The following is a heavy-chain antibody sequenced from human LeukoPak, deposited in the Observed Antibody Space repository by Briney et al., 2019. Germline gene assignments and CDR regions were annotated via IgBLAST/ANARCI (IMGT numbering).Heavy chain of an antibody. J-gene: IGHJ4*02. Sequence: PSETLSLTCTVSGCSISSSSYYWGWIRQPPGKGLEWIGSIYYSGSTYYNPSLKSRVTISVDTSKNQFSLKLSSVTAADTAVYYCARLGLTGYYLDFDYWGQGTLVTVSS. CDR1: GCSISSSSYY. CDR3: ARLGLTGYYLDFDY. CDR2: IYYSGST. V-gene: IGHV4-39*07. D-gene: IGHD3-9*01.